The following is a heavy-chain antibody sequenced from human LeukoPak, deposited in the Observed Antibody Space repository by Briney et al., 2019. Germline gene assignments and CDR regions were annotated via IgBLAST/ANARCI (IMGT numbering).Heavy chain of an antibody. CDR3: ARHPGITAAGTGFDI. CDR2: IYDSGIS. D-gene: IGHD6-13*01. CDR1: GGSISSGTSYY. J-gene: IGHJ3*02. Sequence: PSETLSLTCTVSGGSISSGTSYYWGWICQPRGKGLEWIWSIYDSGISYYNPSLKSRVSISVDTSKNQFSLKLSSVTAADTAVYYCARHPGITAAGTGFDIWGQGTMVTVSS. V-gene: IGHV4-39*01.